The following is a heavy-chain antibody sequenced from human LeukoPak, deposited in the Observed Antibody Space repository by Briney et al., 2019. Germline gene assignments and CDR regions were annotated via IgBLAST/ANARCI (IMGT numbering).Heavy chain of an antibody. CDR2: FDPEDGET. D-gene: IGHD3-10*01. V-gene: IGHV1-24*01. CDR1: GYTLTELS. J-gene: IGHJ5*02. Sequence: ASVKVSCKVSGYTLTELSMHWVRQAPGKGLEWMGGFDPEDGETIYAQKFQGRVTMTEDTSTDTAYMELRSLRSDDTAVYYCARDSLRYYGSGSPWGQGTLVTVSS. CDR3: ARDSLRYYGSGSP.